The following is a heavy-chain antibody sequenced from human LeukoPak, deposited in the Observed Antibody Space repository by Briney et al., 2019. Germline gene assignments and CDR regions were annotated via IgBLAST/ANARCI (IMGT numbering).Heavy chain of an antibody. CDR3: AREGSSSWSAYYFDY. CDR2: LHTSGST. CDR1: GVSISTYY. D-gene: IGHD6-13*01. J-gene: IGHJ4*02. Sequence: SETPSLTCTVSGVSISTYYWSWIRQPAGKGLEWIGRLHTSGSTNYNPSLKSRVTMSVDTSKNQFSLKLSSVTAADTAVYYCAREGSSSWSAYYFDYWGQGTLVTVSS. V-gene: IGHV4-4*07.